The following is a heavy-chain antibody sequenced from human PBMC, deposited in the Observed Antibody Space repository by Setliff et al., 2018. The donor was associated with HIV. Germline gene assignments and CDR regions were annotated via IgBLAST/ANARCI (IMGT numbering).Heavy chain of an antibody. D-gene: IGHD3-3*01. V-gene: IGHV3-30*04. CDR3: ATDMYFNFWSGYPFRQSLDH. CDR1: GLSFRTSS. CDR2: ISYNGIYT. Sequence: SLRLSCEASGLSFRTSSLHWIRQSPGKGLEWVAVISYNGIYTYYLDSVKGRFTISRDNSKKTLFLQMNDLRAEDSALYYCATDMYFNFWSGYPFRQSLDHWGLGTLVTVSS. J-gene: IGHJ4*02.